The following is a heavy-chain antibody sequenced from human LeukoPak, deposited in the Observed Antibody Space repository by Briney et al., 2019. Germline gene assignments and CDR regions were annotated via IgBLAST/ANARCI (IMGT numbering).Heavy chain of an antibody. CDR3: ARDPHYHDRSGSFV. D-gene: IGHD3-22*01. CDR1: GGSISSGDYF. J-gene: IGHJ3*01. CDR2: IYYSGSA. V-gene: IGHV4-30-4*08. Sequence: PSQTLFLTCTVSGGSISSGDYFWSWIRQPPGKGLEWIGYIYYSGSAYYNPSLRSRVTISVDTSKNQFSLRLSPVTAADTAVYYCARDPHYHDRSGSFVWGQGTMVTVSS.